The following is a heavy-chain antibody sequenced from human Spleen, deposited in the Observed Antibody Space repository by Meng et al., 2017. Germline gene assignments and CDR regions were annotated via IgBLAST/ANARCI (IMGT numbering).Heavy chain of an antibody. CDR2: ISSSGSYI. J-gene: IGHJ4*02. V-gene: IGHV3-21*01. CDR3: ARDPTDYYGRTYYFDY. D-gene: IGHD1-26*01. CDR1: GFTFSSYT. Sequence: GESLKISCAASGFTFSSYTMNWVRQAPGKGLEWVSSISSSGSYIYYADSVKGRFTISRDNAKNSLYLQMNSLRAEDTAVYYCARDPTDYYGRTYYFDYWGQGTLVTVSS.